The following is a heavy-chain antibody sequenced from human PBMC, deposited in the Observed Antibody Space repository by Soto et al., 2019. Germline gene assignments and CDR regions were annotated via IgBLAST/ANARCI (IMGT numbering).Heavy chain of an antibody. CDR2: ISYDGSNK. V-gene: IGHV3-30-3*01. D-gene: IGHD5-18*01. Sequence: QVQLVESGGGVVQPGRYLRLSCAASGFTFSSYAMHWVRQAPGKGLAWVAVISYDGSNKYYADYVKGRFTISRDNSKNALYLQRNSLRAEDTAVYYCARDPLWVTAMVLWSFDLWGRGTLVTVSS. CDR1: GFTFSSYA. CDR3: ARDPLWVTAMVLWSFDL. J-gene: IGHJ2*01.